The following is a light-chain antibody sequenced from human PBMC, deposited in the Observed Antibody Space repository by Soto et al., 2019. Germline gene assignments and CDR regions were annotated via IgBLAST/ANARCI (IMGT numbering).Light chain of an antibody. V-gene: IGKV1-17*03. J-gene: IGKJ1*01. CDR2: AAS. CDR1: QAISNY. Sequence: DIQMTQSPSALSASVGDRVTITCRSSQAISNYLAWFQQKPGQAPKRLIYAASTLESGVPSRFSGSGSGTEFSLTISSLQPEDFATYFCLQHKSYQWIFGQGTKVDIK. CDR3: LQHKSYQWI.